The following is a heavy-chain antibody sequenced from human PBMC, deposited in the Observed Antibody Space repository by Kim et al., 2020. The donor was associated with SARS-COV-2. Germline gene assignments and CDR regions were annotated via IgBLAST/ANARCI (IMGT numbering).Heavy chain of an antibody. CDR3: ARHSSTTVTTFDY. D-gene: IGHD4-17*01. J-gene: IGHJ4*02. CDR1: GGSISSSSYY. CDR2: IYYSGST. V-gene: IGHV4-39*01. Sequence: SETLSLTCTVSGGSISSSSYYWGWIRQPPGKGLEWIGSIYYSGSTYYNPSLKSRVTISVDTSKNQFSLKLSSVTAADTAVYYCARHSSTTVTTFDYWGQGTLVTVSS.